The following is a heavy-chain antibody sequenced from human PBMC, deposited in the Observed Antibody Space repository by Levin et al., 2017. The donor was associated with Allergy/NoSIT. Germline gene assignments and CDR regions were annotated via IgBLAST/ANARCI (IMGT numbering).Heavy chain of an antibody. CDR2: INPNSGGT. Sequence: GESLKISCKASGYTFTDYYMHWVRQAPGQGLEWMGWINPNSGGTDYAQKFQGRVTMTRDTSISTAYMELSRLRSDDTAVYYCARGPLVMRFRFRPPDYWGQGTLVTVSS. J-gene: IGHJ4*02. CDR1: GYTFTDYY. D-gene: IGHD3-16*01. V-gene: IGHV1-2*02. CDR3: ARGPLVMRFRFRPPDY.